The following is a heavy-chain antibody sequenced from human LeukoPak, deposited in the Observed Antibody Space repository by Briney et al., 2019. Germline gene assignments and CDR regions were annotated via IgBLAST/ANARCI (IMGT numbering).Heavy chain of an antibody. V-gene: IGHV3-23*01. CDR2: ITVGGGSA. J-gene: IGHJ4*02. Sequence: GSLRLSCAASGFTFSTYGMTWARQAPGKGLEWVSSITVGGGSAYCADSVKGRFTISRDNFKNALYLQMNSLRAEDTAVYYCARRLGVDYWGQGTLVTVSS. D-gene: IGHD3-16*01. CDR3: ARRLGVDY. CDR1: GFTFSTYG.